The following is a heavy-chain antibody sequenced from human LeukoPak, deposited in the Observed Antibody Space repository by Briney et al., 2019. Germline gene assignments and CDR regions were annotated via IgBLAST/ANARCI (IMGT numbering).Heavy chain of an antibody. CDR1: GYTFTSYG. J-gene: IGHJ4*02. CDR3: ARDVLGTIRGSPAHFDY. D-gene: IGHD2-8*01. CDR2: ISAYNGNT. Sequence: VASVKVSCKASGYTFTSYGISWVRQAPGQGLEWMGWISAYNGNTNYAQKLQGRVTMTTDTSTSTAYMELRSLRSDDTAVYYCARDVLGTIRGSPAHFDYSGQGTLVTVSS. V-gene: IGHV1-18*01.